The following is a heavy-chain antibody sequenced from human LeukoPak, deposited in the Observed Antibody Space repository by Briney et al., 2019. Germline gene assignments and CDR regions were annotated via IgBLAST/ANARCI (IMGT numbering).Heavy chain of an antibody. CDR1: GYSFSNYY. V-gene: IGHV1-46*01. Sequence: GASVKVSCKASGYSFSNYYMHWVRQAPGQGLEWMGRINPSAPSTSYARKFQGRITMASDRSTTTVYMELSSLRSEDTAIYYCARVDSSGSVDAFDVWGQGTMVTVSS. D-gene: IGHD3-22*01. J-gene: IGHJ3*01. CDR2: INPSAPST. CDR3: ARVDSSGSVDAFDV.